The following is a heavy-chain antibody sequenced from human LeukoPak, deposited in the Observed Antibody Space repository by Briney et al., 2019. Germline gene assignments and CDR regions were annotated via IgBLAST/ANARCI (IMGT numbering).Heavy chain of an antibody. D-gene: IGHD3-16*02. CDR2: VSHSGST. V-gene: IGHV4-59*08. CDR3: ARQWLSSLNWFDP. CDR1: GGFINNYF. Sequence: SETLSLTCSVSGGFINNYFYSWIRQSPGKGLEWIGSVSHSGSTTYSPSLKSRVTISLHPSKNEFSLNLSSVTATDTAVYYCARQWLSSLNWFDPWGQGTRVTVSS. J-gene: IGHJ5*02.